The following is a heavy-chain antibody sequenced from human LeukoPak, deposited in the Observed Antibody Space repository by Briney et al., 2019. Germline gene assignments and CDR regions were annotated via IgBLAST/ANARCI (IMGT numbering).Heavy chain of an antibody. D-gene: IGHD3-10*01. CDR2: MWYDESNE. CDR3: ARDPYYGSGKYYHGMDL. Sequence: GGSLRLSCAASGLTFSNYGTHWVRQAPGKGLEWVAVMWYDESNEYSGDSVKGRFTISRDKSKNTLYLQMNSLRAEDTAVYYCARDPYYGSGKYYHGMDLWGQGTTVTVSS. J-gene: IGHJ6*02. CDR1: GLTFSNYG. V-gene: IGHV3-33*01.